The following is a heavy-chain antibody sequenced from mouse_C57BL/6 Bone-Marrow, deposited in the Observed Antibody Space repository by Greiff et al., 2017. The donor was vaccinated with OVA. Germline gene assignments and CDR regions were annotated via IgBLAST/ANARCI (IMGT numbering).Heavy chain of an antibody. CDR1: GFTFSDYY. CDR3: ARQGAYYSYYYAMDY. J-gene: IGHJ4*01. Sequence: EVKLMESGGGLVQPGGSLKLSCAASGFTFSDYYMYWVRQTPEKRLEWVAYISNGGGSTYYPDTVKGRFTISRDNAKNTLYLQMSRLKSEDTAMYYCARQGAYYSYYYAMDYWGQGTSVTVSS. D-gene: IGHD2-12*01. CDR2: ISNGGGST. V-gene: IGHV5-12*01.